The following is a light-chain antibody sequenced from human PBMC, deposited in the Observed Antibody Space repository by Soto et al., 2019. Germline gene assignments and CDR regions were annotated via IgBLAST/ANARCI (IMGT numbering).Light chain of an antibody. Sequence: EIVLTQSPGTLSLSPGKIATLSCRASQSISSSYLAWYQQRPGQAPRLLIYGASTRATSIPDRFSGSGSGTEVALTISRLEPEDFAVYYCQQYGSSSWMFGQGTKVDIK. J-gene: IGKJ1*01. CDR1: QSISSSY. CDR3: QQYGSSSWM. CDR2: GAS. V-gene: IGKV3-20*01.